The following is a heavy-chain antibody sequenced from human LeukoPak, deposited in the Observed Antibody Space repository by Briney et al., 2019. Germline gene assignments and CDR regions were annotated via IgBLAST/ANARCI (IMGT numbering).Heavy chain of an antibody. CDR1: GGSISSYY. Sequence: SETLSLTCTVSGGSISSYYWSWIRQPPGKGLEWIGYIYYSGRTNYNPSLKSRVTISVDTSKNQFSLKLRSVTAADTAVYYCARLGSRRGVIARYYYYGMDVWGQGTTVTVSS. D-gene: IGHD3-10*01. J-gene: IGHJ6*02. CDR2: IYYSGRT. V-gene: IGHV4-59*08. CDR3: ARLGSRRGVIARYYYYGMDV.